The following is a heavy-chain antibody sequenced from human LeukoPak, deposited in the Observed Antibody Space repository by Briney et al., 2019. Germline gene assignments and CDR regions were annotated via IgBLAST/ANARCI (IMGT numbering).Heavy chain of an antibody. CDR2: VKSETSGGTA. CDR3: VADGSAWGVGELDH. J-gene: IGHJ4*02. V-gene: IGHV3-15*01. CDR1: GFNFLPAW. D-gene: IGHD3-10*01. Sequence: GGSLTLSCAASGFNFLPAWMTWVRQAPGKGLEWVGRVKSETSGGTADYAAPVKGRFTISRDDSRATVWLQMSGLRTEDTAVYYCVADGSAWGVGELDHWGQGALVTVSS.